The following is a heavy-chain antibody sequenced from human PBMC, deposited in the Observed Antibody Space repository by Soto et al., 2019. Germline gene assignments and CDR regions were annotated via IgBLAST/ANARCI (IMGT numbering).Heavy chain of an antibody. CDR2: IFYLGSS. D-gene: IGHD3-3*02. J-gene: IGHJ5*02. V-gene: IGHV4-39*01. CDR3: ARHSLALRKNNWFDP. Sequence: SETLSLTCTVSGDSIISSDFYWGWVRQPPGKGLEWIGSIFYLGSSYYNPSLKSRVTMSVDTSKNQFSLRLRSVTAADTALYFCARHSLALRKNNWFDPWGQGIMVTVYS. CDR1: GDSIISSDFY.